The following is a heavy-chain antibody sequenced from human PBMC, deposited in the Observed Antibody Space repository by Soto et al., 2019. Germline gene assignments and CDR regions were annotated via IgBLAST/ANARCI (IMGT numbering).Heavy chain of an antibody. CDR2: INHSGST. D-gene: IGHD3-10*01. J-gene: IGHJ4*02. Sequence: PSETLSLTCAVYGGSFSGYYWSWIRQPPGKGLEWIGEINHSGSTNYNPSLKSRVTISVDTSKNQFSLKLSSVTAADTAVYYCARGRSGSYSLQTPYYFDYWGQGTLVTVSS. CDR3: ARGRSGSYSLQTPYYFDY. V-gene: IGHV4-34*01. CDR1: GGSFSGYY.